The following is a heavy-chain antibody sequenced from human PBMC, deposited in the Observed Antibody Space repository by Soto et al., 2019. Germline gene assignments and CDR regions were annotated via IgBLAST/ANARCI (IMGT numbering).Heavy chain of an antibody. J-gene: IGHJ5*02. CDR2: INPSGSST. CDR1: GYTFTNYY. Sequence: ASVKVSCKASGYTFTNYYIHCVRQAPGQVLEWMGIINPSGSSTRYAQKFQNRVTMTRDTSSSTVYMELSSLRFEDTAMYFCARDVGDSGSHWFDAWAQGSLVTVSS. CDR3: ARDVGDSGSHWFDA. V-gene: IGHV1-46*01. D-gene: IGHD1-26*01.